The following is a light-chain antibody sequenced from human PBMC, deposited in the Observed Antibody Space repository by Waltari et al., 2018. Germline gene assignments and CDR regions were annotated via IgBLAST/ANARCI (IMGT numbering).Light chain of an antibody. CDR1: QRVSSN. CDR2: GAS. CDR3: QQYNNWPPFT. V-gene: IGKV3-15*01. J-gene: IGKJ5*01. Sequence: IVMTQSSATLSVSPGERPTLSSRASQRVSSNLACYQQKPGQTPRLLIDGASTRATGIPARFSGSGSGTEFTLTISSLQSEDFAVYYCQQYNNWPPFTFGQGTQLEIK.